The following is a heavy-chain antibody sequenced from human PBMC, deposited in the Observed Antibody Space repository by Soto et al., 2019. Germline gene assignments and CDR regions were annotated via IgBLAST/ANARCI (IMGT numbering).Heavy chain of an antibody. CDR3: SRDLQYHSSGWYNWFDP. Sequence: GGALRSCCTGTGCAYSSFAMASFREAAEMWLEWVAVISYDGSNKYYADSVKGRFTISRDNSKNTLYLQMNSLRAEDTAVYYFSRDLQYHSSGWYNWFDPWAQGTLVNVSS. J-gene: IGHJ5*02. CDR2: ISYDGSNK. V-gene: IGHV3-30-3*01. D-gene: IGHD6-13*01. CDR1: GCAYSSFA.